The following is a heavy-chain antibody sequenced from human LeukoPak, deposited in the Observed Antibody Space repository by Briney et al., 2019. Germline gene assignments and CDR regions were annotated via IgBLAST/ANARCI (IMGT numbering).Heavy chain of an antibody. J-gene: IGHJ5*02. CDR3: ARASLYGDYNWFDP. D-gene: IGHD4-17*01. CDR2: IWYDGSNK. Sequence: GGSLTLSCAASGFTFSSYGMHWVRRAPGKGLEGVAVIWYDGSNKYYADSVKGRFTISRDNSKNTLYLQMNSLRAEDTAVYYCARASLYGDYNWFDPWGQGTLVTVSS. CDR1: GFTFSSYG. V-gene: IGHV3-33*01.